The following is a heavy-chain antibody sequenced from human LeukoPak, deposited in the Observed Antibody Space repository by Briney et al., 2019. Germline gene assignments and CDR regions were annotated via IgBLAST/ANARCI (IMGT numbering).Heavy chain of an antibody. J-gene: IGHJ2*01. CDR2: IRYDGSNK. CDR3: AKVNGGPWYFDL. Sequence: GGSLRLSCAASGFTFKSYSMNWVRQAPGKGLEWVAFIRYDGSNKYYADSVKGRFTISRDNSKNTLYLQMNSLRAEDTAVYYCAKVNGGPWYFDLWGRGTLVTVSS. D-gene: IGHD3-10*01. CDR1: GFTFKSYS. V-gene: IGHV3-30*02.